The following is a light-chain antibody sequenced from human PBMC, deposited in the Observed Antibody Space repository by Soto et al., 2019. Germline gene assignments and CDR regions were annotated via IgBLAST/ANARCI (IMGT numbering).Light chain of an antibody. CDR1: QSISRN. V-gene: IGKV3-15*01. J-gene: IGKJ5*01. CDR2: GAS. CDR3: QQYHNWPIT. Sequence: EIVLTQSPSTLSVSPVQRATLSCRASQSISRNLAWYQQKPGQAPRLLIYGASTRATGIPARFSGSGSGTEFTLTISSLQSEDFAVYYCQQYHNWPITFGQGTRLEI.